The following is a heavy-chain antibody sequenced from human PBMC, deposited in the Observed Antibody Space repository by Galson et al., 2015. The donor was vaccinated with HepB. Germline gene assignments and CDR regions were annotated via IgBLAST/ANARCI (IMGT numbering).Heavy chain of an antibody. CDR1: GFTFSNAW. J-gene: IGHJ4*02. V-gene: IGHV3-15*01. CDR2: IKSKTDGGTT. Sequence: SLRLSCAASGFTFSNAWMGWVRQAPGKGLEWVGRIKSKTDGGTTDYAAPVKGRFTISRDDSKNTLYLQMNSLKTEDTAVYYCTTGYGGDYEFDYWGQGTLVTVSS. D-gene: IGHD4-17*01. CDR3: TTGYGGDYEFDY.